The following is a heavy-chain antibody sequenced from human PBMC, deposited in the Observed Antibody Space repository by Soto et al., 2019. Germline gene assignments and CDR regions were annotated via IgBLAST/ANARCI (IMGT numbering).Heavy chain of an antibody. CDR2: IIPIFGTA. D-gene: IGHD1-7*01. CDR3: ARSAGTKGPNDAFDI. V-gene: IGHV1-69*01. J-gene: IGHJ3*02. CDR1: GGTFSSYA. Sequence: QVQLVQSGAEVKKPGSSVKVSCKASGGTFSSYAISWVRQAPGQGLEWMGGIIPIFGTANYAQKVQGRVTITADESTRKAYMELSSLRSEDTAVYYCARSAGTKGPNDAFDIWGQGTMVTVSS.